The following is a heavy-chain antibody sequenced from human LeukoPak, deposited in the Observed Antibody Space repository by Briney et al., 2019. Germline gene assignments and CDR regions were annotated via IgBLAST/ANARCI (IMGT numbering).Heavy chain of an antibody. CDR3: AREWDY. CDR1: GGSISRDY. CDR2: FSTRGST. Sequence: SETLSLTCTVSGGSISRDYWSWIRQPAGKGLEWIGRFSTRGSTNYNPSLKSRATLSVDTSKNQFSLQLSFVTAADTAVYYWAREWDYWGQGTLVTVSS. V-gene: IGHV4-4*07. J-gene: IGHJ4*02.